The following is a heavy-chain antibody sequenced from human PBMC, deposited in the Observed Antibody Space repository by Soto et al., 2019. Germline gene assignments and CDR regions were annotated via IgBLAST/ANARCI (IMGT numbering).Heavy chain of an antibody. J-gene: IGHJ6*02. D-gene: IGHD1-26*01. CDR3: ARDIGTISQFYYYYGMDV. Sequence: LRLSCAASGFTFSSYGMHWVRQAPGKGLEWVSYISSSGSTIYYADSVKGRFTISRDNAKNSLYLQMNSLRAEDTAVYYCARDIGTISQFYYYYGMDVWGQGTTVTVSS. CDR1: GFTFSSYG. V-gene: IGHV3-48*04. CDR2: ISSSGSTI.